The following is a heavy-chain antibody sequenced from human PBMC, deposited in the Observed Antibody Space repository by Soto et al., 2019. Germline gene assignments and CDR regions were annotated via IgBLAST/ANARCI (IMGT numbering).Heavy chain of an antibody. D-gene: IGHD2-2*01. V-gene: IGHV4-59*01. CDR1: GGSISSYY. Sequence: PSETLSLTCTVSGGSISSYYWSWIRQPPGKGLEWIGYIYYSGSTNYNPSLKSRVTISVDTSKNQFSLKLSSVTAADTAVYYCARAYCSSTSCYFDFDYWGQGTLVTV. CDR3: ARAYCSSTSCYFDFDY. CDR2: IYYSGST. J-gene: IGHJ4*02.